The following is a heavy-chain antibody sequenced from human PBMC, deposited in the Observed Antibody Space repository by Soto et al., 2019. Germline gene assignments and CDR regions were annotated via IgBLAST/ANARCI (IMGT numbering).Heavy chain of an antibody. V-gene: IGHV1-69*01. CDR1: GDMFRNSA. D-gene: IGHD3-10*01. CDR2: IIPLFRKT. Sequence: QVQLVQSGAEVKRPGSSVKVSCKASGDMFRNSAFTWVRQAPGQGLAWMGGIIPLFRKTDVAQKFQGRVNLTADESTSSLYMEVSSMTSEDTAVYYCARARLSNGDPNIYFFYGLDVWGQCTTSTVSS. CDR3: ARARLSNGDPNIYFFYGLDV. J-gene: IGHJ6*02.